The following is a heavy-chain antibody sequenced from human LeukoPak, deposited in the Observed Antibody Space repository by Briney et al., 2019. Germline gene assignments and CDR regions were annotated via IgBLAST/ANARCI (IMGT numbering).Heavy chain of an antibody. CDR2: ISSSGSTI. V-gene: IGHV3-11*04. J-gene: IGHJ4*02. Sequence: GGSLRLSCAASGFSFSDYYMTWIRQAPGKGLEWVSYISSSGSTIYYADSVKGRFTISRDNAKNSLYLQMNSLRAEDTAVYYCARALTVTGNVFDYWGQGTLVTVSS. CDR1: GFSFSDYY. CDR3: ARALTVTGNVFDY. D-gene: IGHD4-17*01.